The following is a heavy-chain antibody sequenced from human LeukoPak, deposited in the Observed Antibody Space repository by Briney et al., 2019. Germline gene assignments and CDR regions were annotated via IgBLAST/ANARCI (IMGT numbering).Heavy chain of an antibody. J-gene: IGHJ4*02. Sequence: SETLSLTCAVYGGSFSGYYWSWIRQPPGKGLEWIGEINHSGSTNYNPSLKSRVTISVDTSKNQFSLKLSSVTAADTAVYYCARAYGSGSSIRTLGYWGQGTLVTVSS. CDR1: GGSFSGYY. CDR2: INHSGST. V-gene: IGHV4-34*01. CDR3: ARAYGSGSSIRTLGY. D-gene: IGHD3-10*01.